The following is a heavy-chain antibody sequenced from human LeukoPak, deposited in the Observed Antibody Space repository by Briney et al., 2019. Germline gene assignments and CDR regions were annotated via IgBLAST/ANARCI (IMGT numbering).Heavy chain of an antibody. J-gene: IGHJ4*02. V-gene: IGHV1-2*02. CDR2: INPNSGGT. Sequence: ASVKVSCKASGYTFTSYDINWVRQAPGQGLEWMGWINPNSGGTNYAQKFQGRVTMTRDTSISTAYMELRSLRSDDTAVYYCARVDSGGHSDFDYFDYWGQGTLVTVSS. CDR3: ARVDSGGHSDFDYFDY. CDR1: GYTFTSYD. D-gene: IGHD4-23*01.